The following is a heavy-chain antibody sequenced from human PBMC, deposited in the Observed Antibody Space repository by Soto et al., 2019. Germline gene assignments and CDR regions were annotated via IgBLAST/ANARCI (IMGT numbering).Heavy chain of an antibody. CDR2: ISGSGGST. V-gene: IGHV3-23*01. CDR1: GFTFSSYA. CDR3: AKAPYGSGSNTRYYYYMDV. Sequence: GGSLRLSCAASGFTFSSYAMSWVRQAPGKGLEWVSAISGSGGSTYYADSVKGRFTISRDNSKNTLYLQMNSLRAEDTAVYYCAKAPYGSGSNTRYYYYMDVWGKGTTVTVSS. D-gene: IGHD3-10*01. J-gene: IGHJ6*03.